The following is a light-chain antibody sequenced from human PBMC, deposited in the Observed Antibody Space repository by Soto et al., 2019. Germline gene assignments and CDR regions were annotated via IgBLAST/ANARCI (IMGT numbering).Light chain of an antibody. J-gene: IGKJ2*01. V-gene: IGKV3-20*01. CDR3: QQYVRSPRT. Sequence: DIVLTQSPGTLSLSPGERATLSCRASQSVYSTYLAWYQHKPGQAPRLLIYGASSRATGIPDRFSGSGSGTDFTLTIDRLEPEDSAVYYCQQYVRSPRTFGQGTKVEIK. CDR2: GAS. CDR1: QSVYSTY.